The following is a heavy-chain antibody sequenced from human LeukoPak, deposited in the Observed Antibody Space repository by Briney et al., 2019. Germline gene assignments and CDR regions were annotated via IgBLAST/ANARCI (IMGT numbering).Heavy chain of an antibody. V-gene: IGHV4-4*02. Sequence: SETLSLTCAASGGSIRSSNWLSWVRQPPGKGLAWIGEIYHSGRTNYNPSLKSRVTISVDKSKNQFSLKLSSVTAADTAVYYCAVGGVYLRGGAEAFDIWGQGTMVTVSS. D-gene: IGHD3-10*01. J-gene: IGHJ3*02. CDR1: GGSIRSSNW. CDR2: IYHSGRT. CDR3: AVGGVYLRGGAEAFDI.